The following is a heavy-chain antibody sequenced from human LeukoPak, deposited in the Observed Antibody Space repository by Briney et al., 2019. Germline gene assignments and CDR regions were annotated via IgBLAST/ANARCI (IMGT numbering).Heavy chain of an antibody. CDR2: INGDGSST. CDR1: GFTFSNYW. D-gene: IGHD2-2*01. J-gene: IGHJ5*01. CDR3: ARRYCSSTSCVNWFDS. V-gene: IGHV3-74*01. Sequence: GGSLRLSCAASGFTFSNYWMHWVRQDPLKGLMWVSRINGDGSSTSYADSVKGRFTISRDNAKNTLYLQMNSLRADDTAVYYCARRYCSSTSCVNWFDSWGQGTLVTVSS.